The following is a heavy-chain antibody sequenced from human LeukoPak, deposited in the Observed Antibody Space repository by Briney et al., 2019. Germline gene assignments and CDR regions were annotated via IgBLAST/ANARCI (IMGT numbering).Heavy chain of an antibody. CDR2: ITHSGST. CDR1: GGSFSDYY. V-gene: IGHV4-34*01. Sequence: SETLSLTCAVYGGSFSDYYWSWIRQPPGKGLEWIGEITHSGSTNYNPSLNSRVTISVDTSKNQFSLKLNSLTAADTAVYYCARKQLVPLAQSFDYWGQGTLVTVSS. J-gene: IGHJ4*02. D-gene: IGHD6-6*01. CDR3: ARKQLVPLAQSFDY.